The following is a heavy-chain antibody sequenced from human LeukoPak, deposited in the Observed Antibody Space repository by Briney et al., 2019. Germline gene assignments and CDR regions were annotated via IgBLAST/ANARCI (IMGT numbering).Heavy chain of an antibody. Sequence: ASVTVSCTASGYTFTSYDINWVRQATGQGLEWMGWMNPNSGNTGYAQKFQGRVTMTRNTSISTAYMELSSLRSEDTAVYYCARVAVAGTPFDYWGQGTLVTVSS. CDR2: MNPNSGNT. V-gene: IGHV1-8*01. CDR1: GYTFTSYD. D-gene: IGHD6-19*01. J-gene: IGHJ4*02. CDR3: ARVAVAGTPFDY.